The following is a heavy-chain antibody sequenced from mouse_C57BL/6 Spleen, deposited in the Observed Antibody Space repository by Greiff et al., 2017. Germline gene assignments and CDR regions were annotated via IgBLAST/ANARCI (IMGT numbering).Heavy chain of an antibody. V-gene: IGHV1-47*01. D-gene: IGHD1-1*01. CDR3: ARRGSSPYYAMDY. Sequence: QVQLKESGAELVKPGASVKMSCKASGYTFTTYPIEWMKQNHGKSLEWIGNFHPYNDDTKYNEKFKGKATLTVEKSSSTVYLELRRLTSDDSAVYYCARRGSSPYYAMDYWGQGTSVTVSS. CDR2: FHPYNDDT. J-gene: IGHJ4*01. CDR1: GYTFTTYP.